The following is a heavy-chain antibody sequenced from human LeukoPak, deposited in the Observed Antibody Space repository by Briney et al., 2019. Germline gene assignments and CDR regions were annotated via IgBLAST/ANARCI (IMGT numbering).Heavy chain of an antibody. CDR1: GFTFISYA. CDR3: AKSDFWSGYYPPPDY. Sequence: PGGSLSLSCAASGFTFISYAMNWVRQAPWKGLDWVSAISCSGGSTYYADYVKGRFTISRDNSKNALYLQMNSLRAEDTAVYYCAKSDFWSGYYPPPDYWGQGTLVTVSS. CDR2: ISCSGGST. V-gene: IGHV3-23*01. J-gene: IGHJ4*02. D-gene: IGHD3-3*01.